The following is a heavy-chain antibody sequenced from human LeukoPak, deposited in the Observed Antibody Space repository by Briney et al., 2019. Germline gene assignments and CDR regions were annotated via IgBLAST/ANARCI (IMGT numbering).Heavy chain of an antibody. CDR2: IYTSGST. Sequence: PSETLSLTCTVSGGSISSGSYYWSWIRQPAGKGLEWIGRIYTSGSTNYNPSLKSRVTISVDTSKNQFSLKLSSVTAADTAVYYCARVTIAAAGIEGWFDPWGQGTLVTVSS. D-gene: IGHD6-13*01. CDR1: GGSISSGSYY. V-gene: IGHV4-61*02. J-gene: IGHJ5*02. CDR3: ARVTIAAAGIEGWFDP.